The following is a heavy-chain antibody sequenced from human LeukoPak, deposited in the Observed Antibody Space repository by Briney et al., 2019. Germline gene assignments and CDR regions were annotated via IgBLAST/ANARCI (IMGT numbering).Heavy chain of an antibody. CDR2: IRYDGSNK. Sequence: GSLRPPWAASGVPFRSYCMHWVRQAPGKGLGGGAFIRYDGSNKYYADSVKGRFTISRDNSKNTLYLQMNSLRAEDTAVYYCAKDATGPFPYYFDYWGQGTLVTVSS. CDR3: AKDATGPFPYYFDY. J-gene: IGHJ4*02. D-gene: IGHD3-9*01. V-gene: IGHV3-30*02. CDR1: GVPFRSYC.